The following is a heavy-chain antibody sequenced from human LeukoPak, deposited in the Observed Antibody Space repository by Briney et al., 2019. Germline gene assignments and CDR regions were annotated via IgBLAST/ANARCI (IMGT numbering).Heavy chain of an antibody. Sequence: SETLSLTCAVYGGSFSGYYWSWIRQPPGKGLEWIGEINHSGSTNYNPFLKSRVTISVDTSKNQFSLKLSSVTAADTAVYYCARIPWDLWFGELDAFDIWGQGTMVTVSS. D-gene: IGHD3-10*01. V-gene: IGHV4-34*01. CDR1: GGSFSGYY. CDR3: ARIPWDLWFGELDAFDI. CDR2: INHSGST. J-gene: IGHJ3*02.